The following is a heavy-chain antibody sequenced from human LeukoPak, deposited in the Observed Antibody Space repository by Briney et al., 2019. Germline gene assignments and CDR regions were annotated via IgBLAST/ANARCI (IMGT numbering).Heavy chain of an antibody. CDR1: GFTFSSYW. V-gene: IGHV3-7*01. D-gene: IGHD3-3*01. CDR3: ARDTKSAVFEN. Sequence: AGGSLRLSCAASGFTFSSYWMSWVRPAPGKGLEWVANIKQDGSEKYYVDSVKGRFTISRDNAKNSLYLQMNSLRAEDTAVYYCARDTKSAVFENWGQGTLVTVSS. CDR2: IKQDGSEK. J-gene: IGHJ4*02.